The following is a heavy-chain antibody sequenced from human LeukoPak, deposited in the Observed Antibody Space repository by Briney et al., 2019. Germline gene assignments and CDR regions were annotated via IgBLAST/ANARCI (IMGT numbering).Heavy chain of an antibody. Sequence: PSESLSLTCAVYGGSFSGYYWSWIRQPPGKGLEWIGEINHSGSTNYNPSLKSRVTISVDTSKNQFSLKLRSVTAADTAVYYCARNFPRGIAAAVYFQHWGQGTLVTVSS. V-gene: IGHV4-34*01. CDR3: ARNFPRGIAAAVYFQH. D-gene: IGHD6-13*01. CDR2: INHSGST. J-gene: IGHJ1*01. CDR1: GGSFSGYY.